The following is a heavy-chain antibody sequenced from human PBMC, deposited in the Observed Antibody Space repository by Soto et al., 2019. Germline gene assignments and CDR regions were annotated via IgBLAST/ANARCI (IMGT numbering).Heavy chain of an antibody. Sequence: GAPVEPTWKESGFGFVDHYRRWLRHANGQGLEWMGWINPNCGGAKYAQKFQGRITMTGDTSITTVYMSLSGLTSDDTALYYCARDLHPYFGTRSMHAFFDFWRQGTPVTV. CDR2: INPNCGGA. V-gene: IGHV1-2*02. CDR1: GFGFVDHY. CDR3: ARDLHPYFGTRSMHAFFDF. J-gene: IGHJ4*02. D-gene: IGHD3-10*01.